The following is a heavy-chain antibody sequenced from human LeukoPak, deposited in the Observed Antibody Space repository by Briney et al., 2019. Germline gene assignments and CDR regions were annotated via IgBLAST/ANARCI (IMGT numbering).Heavy chain of an antibody. CDR2: IRSKAYGGTT. Sequence: GGSLRLSCAASGFTVSSNYMSWFRQAPGKGLEWVGFIRSKAYGGTTEYAASVKGRFTISRDDSKSIAYLQMNSLKTEDTAVYYCTRELDYCSGGSCYSPGYFYYYGMDVWGQGTTVTVSS. CDR3: TRELDYCSGGSCYSPGYFYYYGMDV. D-gene: IGHD2-15*01. V-gene: IGHV3-49*03. J-gene: IGHJ6*02. CDR1: GFTVSSNY.